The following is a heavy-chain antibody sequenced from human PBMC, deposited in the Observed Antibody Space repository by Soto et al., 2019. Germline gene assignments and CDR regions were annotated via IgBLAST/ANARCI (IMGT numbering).Heavy chain of an antibody. CDR3: AKTWDIVVVVAATTFDY. CDR1: GFTFSSYA. D-gene: IGHD2-15*01. CDR2: ISGSGGST. J-gene: IGHJ4*02. V-gene: IGHV3-23*01. Sequence: GGSLRLSCAASGFTFSSYAMSWVRQAPGKGLEWVSAISGSGGSTYYADSVKGRFTISRDNSKNTLYLQMNSLRAEDTAVYYCAKTWDIVVVVAATTFDYWGRGTLVTVSS.